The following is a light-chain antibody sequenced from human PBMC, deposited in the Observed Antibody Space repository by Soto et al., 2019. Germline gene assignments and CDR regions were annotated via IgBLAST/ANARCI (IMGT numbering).Light chain of an antibody. J-gene: IGKJ1*01. CDR2: DDS. Sequence: DLQMTQSPSTLSSSSGDRVTITCRASHSINNWLAWYQQKTGKAPKLLIYDDSSLESGVPSRLSGSGSGTELNLTISRLQPDDVATYYCLKYSSHSWTCGQGTKVDIK. V-gene: IGKV1-5*01. CDR1: HSINNW. CDR3: LKYSSHSWT.